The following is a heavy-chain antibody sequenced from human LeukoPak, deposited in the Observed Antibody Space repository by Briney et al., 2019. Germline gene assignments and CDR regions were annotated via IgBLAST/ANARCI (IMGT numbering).Heavy chain of an antibody. CDR2: INPNSGGT. V-gene: IGHV1-2*02. CDR1: GYTFTGYY. J-gene: IGHJ4*02. D-gene: IGHD3-22*01. Sequence: ASVKVSCKASGYTFTGYYMHWVRQAPGQGLEWMGWINPNSGGTNYAQKVQGRVTMTRATFISTAYMERSRLRSAHTAVYYCARPTSSGLPSSALNRLDYWGQGTLVTVSS. CDR3: ARPTSSGLPSSALNRLDY.